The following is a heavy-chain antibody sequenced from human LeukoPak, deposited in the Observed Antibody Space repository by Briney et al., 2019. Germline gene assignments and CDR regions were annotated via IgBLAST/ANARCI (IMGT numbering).Heavy chain of an antibody. Sequence: SETLSLTCTVSGGSISSSSYYWSWIRQHPEKGLEWIGYIYYSGSTYYNPSLKSRVTISVDTSKNQFSLKLSSVTAADTAVYYCAREVRVNYGDYRVDYWGQGTLVTVSS. D-gene: IGHD4-17*01. V-gene: IGHV4-31*03. CDR3: AREVRVNYGDYRVDY. CDR2: IYYSGST. CDR1: GGSISSSSYY. J-gene: IGHJ4*02.